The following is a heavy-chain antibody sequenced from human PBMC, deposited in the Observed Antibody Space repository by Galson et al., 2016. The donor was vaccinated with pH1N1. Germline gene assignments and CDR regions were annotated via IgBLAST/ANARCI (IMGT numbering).Heavy chain of an antibody. J-gene: IGHJ4*02. Sequence: TLSLTCSVSGVSMSSGNYFWSWIRQSPGKGLEWIGYIYYTGTTYYNPSLKSRVSISLNASENQFSLKLTSVTVADTAVSYCAREEGPYSVDQGRDYWGRGTLVTVSS. CDR2: IYYTGTT. V-gene: IGHV4-30-4*01. D-gene: IGHD5/OR15-5a*01. CDR3: AREEGPYSVDQGRDY. CDR1: GVSMSSGNYF.